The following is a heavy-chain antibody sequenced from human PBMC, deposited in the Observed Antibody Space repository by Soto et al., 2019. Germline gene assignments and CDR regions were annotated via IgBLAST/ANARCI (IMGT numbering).Heavy chain of an antibody. J-gene: IGHJ6*02. V-gene: IGHV5-10-1*01. CDR2: IDPSDSYT. CDR3: ARLGFGWSGYYSDYYYGMDV. CDR1: GYSFTSYW. Sequence: PGESLKISCKGSGYSFTSYWISWVRQMPGKGLEWMGRIDPSDSYTNYSPSFQGHVTISADKSISTAYLQWSSLKASDTAMYYCARLGFGWSGYYSDYYYGMDVWGQGTTVTVSS. D-gene: IGHD3-3*01.